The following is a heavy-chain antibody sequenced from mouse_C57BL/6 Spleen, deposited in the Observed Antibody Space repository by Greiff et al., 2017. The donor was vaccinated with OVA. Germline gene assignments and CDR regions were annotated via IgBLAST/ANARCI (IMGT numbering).Heavy chain of an antibody. Sequence: QVQLKESGPELVKPGASVKLSCKASGYTFTSYDINWVKQRPGQGLEWIVWIYPRDGSTKYNEKFKGKATLTVDTSSSTAYMELHSLTSEDSAVYFCARRDYYGSSPAWFAYWGQGTLVTVSA. CDR3: ARRDYYGSSPAWFAY. CDR2: IYPRDGST. CDR1: GYTFTSYD. D-gene: IGHD1-1*01. J-gene: IGHJ3*01. V-gene: IGHV1-85*01.